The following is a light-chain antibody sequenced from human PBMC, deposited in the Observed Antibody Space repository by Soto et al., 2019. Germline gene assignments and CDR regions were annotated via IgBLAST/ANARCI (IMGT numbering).Light chain of an antibody. J-gene: IGKJ1*01. CDR3: QQYGWSPRT. CDR1: QSISSY. Sequence: DIQMTQSPSSLSASVGDRVTITCRASQSISSYLNWYQQKPGKAPKLLIYAASSLQSGVPSRFSGSGSGTDFTLTISSLQPEDFAVYYCQQYGWSPRTFGQGTKVDIK. V-gene: IGKV1-39*01. CDR2: AAS.